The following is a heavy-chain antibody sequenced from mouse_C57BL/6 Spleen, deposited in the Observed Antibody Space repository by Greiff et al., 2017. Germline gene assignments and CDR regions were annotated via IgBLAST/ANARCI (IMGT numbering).Heavy chain of an antibody. CDR1: GYTFTSYW. Sequence: QVQLQQPGAELVKPGASVKLSCKASGYTFTSYWMHWVKQRPGQGLEWIGMIHPNSGSTNYNEKFKSKATLTVDKSSSTAYMQLSSLTSEDSAVYYCSNGASTVVEGLWYFDVWGTGTTVTVSS. J-gene: IGHJ1*03. CDR3: SNGASTVVEGLWYFDV. D-gene: IGHD1-1*01. V-gene: IGHV1-64*01. CDR2: IHPNSGST.